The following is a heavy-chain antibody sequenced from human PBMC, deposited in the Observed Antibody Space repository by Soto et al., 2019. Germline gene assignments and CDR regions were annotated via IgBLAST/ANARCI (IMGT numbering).Heavy chain of an antibody. D-gene: IGHD5-12*01. V-gene: IGHV1-69*13. CDR3: ARGRGYSGDDHYYYFDMDV. CDR2: SIPIFGTA. J-gene: IGHJ6*02. Sequence: SVKVSCKASGGTFNNYPITCVRQARLQWLEWMGGSIPIFGTANYAQKFQGRVTISVDESTSTAYMELSSLRSEDTAVYYCARGRGYSGDDHYYYFDMDVWGQGTTVTVSS. CDR1: GGTFNNYP.